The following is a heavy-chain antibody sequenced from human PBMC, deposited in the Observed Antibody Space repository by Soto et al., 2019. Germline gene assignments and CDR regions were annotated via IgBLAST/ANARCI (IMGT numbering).Heavy chain of an antibody. J-gene: IGHJ4*02. CDR1: GFTFSNAW. Sequence: PVGSLRLSCAASGFTFSNAWINWVRQAPGKGLEWVGRIKSKTDGGTTDYAAPVKGRFTISRDDSKNTLYLQMNSLKTEDTAVYYCARSIVVVTALDYWGQGTLVT. D-gene: IGHD2-21*02. V-gene: IGHV3-15*07. CDR3: ARSIVVVTALDY. CDR2: IKSKTDGGTT.